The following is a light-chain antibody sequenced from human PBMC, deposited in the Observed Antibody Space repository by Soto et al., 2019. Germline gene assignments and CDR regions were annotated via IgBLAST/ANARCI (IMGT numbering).Light chain of an antibody. Sequence: EIVLTQSPGTLSLSPGERATLSCRASQSVSSSYLAWYQHKPGQAPRLLIYGASSRATGIPDRFNGSGSGTDFTLTISRLEPEDFAVYYWQQYGSSPHTFGQGTKLEIK. CDR2: GAS. J-gene: IGKJ2*01. V-gene: IGKV3-20*01. CDR1: QSVSSSY. CDR3: QQYGSSPHT.